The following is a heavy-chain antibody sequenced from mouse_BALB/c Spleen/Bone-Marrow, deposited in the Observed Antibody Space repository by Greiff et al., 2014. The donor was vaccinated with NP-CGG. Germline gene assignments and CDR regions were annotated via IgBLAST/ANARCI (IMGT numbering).Heavy chain of an antibody. D-gene: IGHD2-1*01. V-gene: IGHV1-87*01. Sequence: VKLQESGAEQARPGASVKLSCKASGYTFTSYWMQWVKQRPGQGLEWIGAIYPGDGDTRYTQKFRGKATLTADKSSNTAYMQLSSLTSEDSAVYFCASPYGNYDAMDYWGQGTSVTVSS. J-gene: IGHJ4*01. CDR2: IYPGDGDT. CDR1: GYTFTSYW. CDR3: ASPYGNYDAMDY.